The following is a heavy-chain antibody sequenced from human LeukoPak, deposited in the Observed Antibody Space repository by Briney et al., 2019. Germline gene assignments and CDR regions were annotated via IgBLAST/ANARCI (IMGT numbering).Heavy chain of an antibody. CDR3: AKDKAKDYYGSGSYYNFDY. CDR2: ISGSGGST. V-gene: IGHV3-23*01. D-gene: IGHD3-10*01. Sequence: GGSLRLSCAASGFTFSSYAMSWVRQAPGKGLEWVSAISGSGGSTYYADSVKGRFTISRDNSKNTLYLQMNSLRAEDTAVYYCAKDKAKDYYGSGSYYNFDYWGQGTLVTVSS. CDR1: GFTFSSYA. J-gene: IGHJ4*02.